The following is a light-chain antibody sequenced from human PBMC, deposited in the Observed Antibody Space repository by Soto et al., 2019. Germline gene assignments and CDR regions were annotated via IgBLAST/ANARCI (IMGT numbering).Light chain of an antibody. CDR1: QSVSTN. V-gene: IGKV3-15*01. CDR3: QQYHHWPPIT. J-gene: IGKJ5*01. Sequence: EIVMTQSPATLSVSPVERATLSCMASQSVSTNLAWYQQKPGQAPRLLIYNALTRATGIPARFSGSGSGTEFTLTISSLQSEDFAVYYCQQYHHWPPITFGQGTRLEIK. CDR2: NAL.